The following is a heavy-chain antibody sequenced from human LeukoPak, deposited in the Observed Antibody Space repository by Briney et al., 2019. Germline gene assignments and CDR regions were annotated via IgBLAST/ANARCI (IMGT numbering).Heavy chain of an antibody. J-gene: IGHJ4*02. CDR1: GGSIISVSYF. CDR2: IYYSGST. Sequence: SETLSLTCTVSGGSIISVSYFWGWIRQPPGKELEWIGSIYYSGSTYYNPSLKSRVTISVDTSKSQFSLKLSSVTAADTAVYYCVHGSGSFRYYLDYWGQRTLVTVSS. CDR3: VHGSGSFRYYLDY. V-gene: IGHV4-39*01. D-gene: IGHD3-10*01.